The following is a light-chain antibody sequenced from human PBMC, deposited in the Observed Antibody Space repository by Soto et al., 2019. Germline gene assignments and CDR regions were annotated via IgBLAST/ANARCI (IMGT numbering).Light chain of an antibody. CDR2: GAS. Sequence: PGERVTLSCRASQSVSSSYLTWYQQKPGQAPRLLIYGASTRATSIPARFSGSGSGTDFTLTINRLEPEDFAVYYCQQYDSSPRTFGQGTTVDI. J-gene: IGKJ1*01. CDR3: QQYDSSPRT. V-gene: IGKV3-20*01. CDR1: QSVSSSY.